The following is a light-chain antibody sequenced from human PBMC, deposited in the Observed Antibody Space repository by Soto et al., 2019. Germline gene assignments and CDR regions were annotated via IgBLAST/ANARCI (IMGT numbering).Light chain of an antibody. Sequence: DIQMTQSPSSLSASVGDRVTITCRASQGISNYLAWYQQQPGKPPKLLMYAASTLRSGVPSRFSGSGSGTDFTLTISSLQPEDVATYYCQRYNSVPPVTFGPGTKVNL. V-gene: IGKV1-27*01. CDR1: QGISNY. CDR2: AAS. J-gene: IGKJ3*01. CDR3: QRYNSVPPVT.